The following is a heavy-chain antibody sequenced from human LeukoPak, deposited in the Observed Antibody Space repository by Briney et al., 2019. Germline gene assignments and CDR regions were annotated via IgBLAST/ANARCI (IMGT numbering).Heavy chain of an antibody. D-gene: IGHD6-19*01. CDR3: ARGRPVALDP. Sequence: SETLSLTCTVSGGSISSYYWSWIRQPPGKGLEWIGYIYYSGSTYYNPSLKSRVIISVDTSKNQFSLKLSSVTAADTAVYYCARGRPVALDPWGQGTLATVSS. V-gene: IGHV4-59*12. CDR1: GGSISSYY. CDR2: IYYSGST. J-gene: IGHJ5*02.